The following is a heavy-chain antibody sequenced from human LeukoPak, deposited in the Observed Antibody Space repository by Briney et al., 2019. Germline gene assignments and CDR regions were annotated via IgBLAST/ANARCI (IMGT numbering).Heavy chain of an antibody. Sequence: GGSLRLSCAASGFTFSTYSMNWVRQAPGKGLEWVSYIGTSGFIYYADSVKGRFTISRDNAKNSLHLQMNSLRAEDTAVYYCARDSGDYSSPVDYWGQGTLVTVSS. D-gene: IGHD1-26*01. J-gene: IGHJ4*02. V-gene: IGHV3-48*01. CDR2: IGTSGFI. CDR3: ARDSGDYSSPVDY. CDR1: GFTFSTYS.